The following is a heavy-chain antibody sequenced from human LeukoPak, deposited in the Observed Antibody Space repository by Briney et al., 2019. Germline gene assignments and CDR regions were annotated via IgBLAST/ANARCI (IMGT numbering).Heavy chain of an antibody. J-gene: IGHJ4*02. D-gene: IGHD3-22*01. CDR3: ARRIRAPADSSAYRNPGEDY. V-gene: IGHV7-4-1*02. CDR2: INTNSGNP. Sequence: ASVKVSCKASGYTFTKYAMNWVRQAPGQGLEWMGWINTNSGNPTYAQGFTGRFVFSLDTSVSTAYLQISSLKAEDSAVYFCARRIRAPADSSAYRNPGEDYWGQGTLVTVSS. CDR1: GYTFTKYA.